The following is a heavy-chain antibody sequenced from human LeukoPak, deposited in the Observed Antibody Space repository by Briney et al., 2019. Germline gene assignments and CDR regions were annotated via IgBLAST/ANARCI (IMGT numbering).Heavy chain of an antibody. Sequence: PSETLSLTCTVSGGSISSGGYYWSWIRQHPGKGPGWIGYIYYSGSTYYNPSLKSRVTISVDASKNQFSLKLSSVTAADTAVYYCARVGGGDWNFDYWGQGTLVTVSS. CDR3: ARVGGGDWNFDY. CDR1: GGSISSGGYY. D-gene: IGHD2-21*02. V-gene: IGHV4-31*03. J-gene: IGHJ4*02. CDR2: IYYSGST.